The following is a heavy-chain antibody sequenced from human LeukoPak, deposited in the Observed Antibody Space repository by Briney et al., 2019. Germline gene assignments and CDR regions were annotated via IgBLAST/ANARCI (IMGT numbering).Heavy chain of an antibody. V-gene: IGHV3-30*04. CDR2: ISYDGSNK. J-gene: IGHJ6*02. CDR1: GFTFSSYA. D-gene: IGHD2-8*01. CDR3: AKERCTNAVCYFGSGMDV. Sequence: GGSLRLSCAASGFTFSSYAMHWVRQAPGKGLEWVAVISYDGSNKYYADSVKGRFTISRDNSKNTLYLQMNSLRAEDTAVYYCAKERCTNAVCYFGSGMDVWGQGTTVTVSS.